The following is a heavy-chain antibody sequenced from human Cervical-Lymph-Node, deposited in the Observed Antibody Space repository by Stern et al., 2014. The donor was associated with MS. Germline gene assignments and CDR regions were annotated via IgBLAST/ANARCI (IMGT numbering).Heavy chain of an antibody. V-gene: IGHV4-39*02. J-gene: IGHJ4*02. CDR3: AREKSYFDY. CDR2: IYYSGST. Sequence: QLQLQESGPGLVKPSETLSLTCTVSGGSISSSSYYWGWIRQPPGKGLEGIGSIYYSGSTYYNPSLKSRVTISVETSKNQFSLKLSSVTAADTAVYYCAREKSYFDYWGQGTLVTVSS. CDR1: GGSISSSSYY.